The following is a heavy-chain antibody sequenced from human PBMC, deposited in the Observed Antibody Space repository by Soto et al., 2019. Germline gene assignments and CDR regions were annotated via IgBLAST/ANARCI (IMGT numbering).Heavy chain of an antibody. CDR1: GFTFSSYA. D-gene: IGHD3-10*01. CDR2: IRSKAYGGTT. V-gene: IGHV3-49*04. Sequence: GGSLRLSCAASGFTFSSYAMSWVRQAPGKGLEGVGFIRSKAYGGTTEYAASVKGGFTISRDDSKSIAYLQMNSLKTEDTAVYYCFSSSGDWGQGSLVTVSS. J-gene: IGHJ4*02. CDR3: FSSSGD.